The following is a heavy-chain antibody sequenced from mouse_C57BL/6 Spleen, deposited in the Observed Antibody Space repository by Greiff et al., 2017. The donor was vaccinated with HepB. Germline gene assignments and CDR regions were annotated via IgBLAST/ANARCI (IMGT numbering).Heavy chain of an antibody. Sequence: VQLQQPGAELVKPGASVKLSCKASGYTFTSYWMHWVKQRPGQGLEWIGMIHPNSGSTNYNEKFKSKATLTVDKSSSTAYMQLSSLTSEDSAVYYCARSGGSSAIDYWGQGTSVTVST. J-gene: IGHJ4*01. CDR3: ARSGGSSAIDY. V-gene: IGHV1-64*01. CDR2: IHPNSGST. CDR1: GYTFTSYW. D-gene: IGHD1-1*01.